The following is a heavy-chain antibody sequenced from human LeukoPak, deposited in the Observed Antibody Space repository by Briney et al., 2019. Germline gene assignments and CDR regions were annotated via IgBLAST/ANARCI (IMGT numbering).Heavy chain of an antibody. CDR3: ARDRGWDAFDI. Sequence: ASVKVSCKASGYTFTGYYIHWVRQTPGQGLEWMGRINPDSGGTDYAQTFQGRVTMTRDTSITTAYMELSRLRSDDTAVYYCARDRGWDAFDIWGQGTMVTVSS. CDR1: GYTFTGYY. CDR2: INPDSGGT. J-gene: IGHJ3*02. V-gene: IGHV1-2*06.